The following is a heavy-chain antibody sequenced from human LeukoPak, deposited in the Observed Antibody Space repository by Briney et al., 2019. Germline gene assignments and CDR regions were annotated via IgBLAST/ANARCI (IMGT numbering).Heavy chain of an antibody. Sequence: GASVKVSCKASGYTFTSYGISWVRQAPGQGLEWMGWISAYNGNTNYAQKLQGRVTMTTDTSTSTAYMELRSLRSDDTAVYYCAGPLLWFGELSDYGMDVWGQGTTVTVSS. J-gene: IGHJ6*02. V-gene: IGHV1-18*01. D-gene: IGHD3-10*01. CDR3: AGPLLWFGELSDYGMDV. CDR1: GYTFTSYG. CDR2: ISAYNGNT.